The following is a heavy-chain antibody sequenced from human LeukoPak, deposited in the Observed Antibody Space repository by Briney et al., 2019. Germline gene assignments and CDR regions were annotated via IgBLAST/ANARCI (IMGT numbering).Heavy chain of an antibody. CDR2: IYSGGST. CDR1: GFTVSSNY. J-gene: IGHJ4*02. Sequence: PGGSLRLSSAASGFTVSSNYMSWVRQAPGKGLEWVSVIYSGGSTYYAGSVKGRFTISRDNSKNTLYLQMNSLRAEDTAVYYCAREVTGTGDYFDYWGQGTLVTVSP. CDR3: AREVTGTGDYFDY. V-gene: IGHV3-53*01. D-gene: IGHD1-1*01.